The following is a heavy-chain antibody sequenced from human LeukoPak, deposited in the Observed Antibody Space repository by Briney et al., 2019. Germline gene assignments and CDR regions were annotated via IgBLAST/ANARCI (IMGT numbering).Heavy chain of an antibody. J-gene: IGHJ3*02. D-gene: IGHD5-18*01. CDR1: GFSFSDYY. Sequence: SGGSLRLSCAASGFSFSDYYMSWIRQAPGKGLEWVSYISSSGSTIYYADSVKGRFTISRDNAKNSLYLQMNSLRAEDTAVYYCARDPGYGYGPDAFDIWGQGTMVTVSS. CDR3: ARDPGYGYGPDAFDI. V-gene: IGHV3-11*01. CDR2: ISSSGSTI.